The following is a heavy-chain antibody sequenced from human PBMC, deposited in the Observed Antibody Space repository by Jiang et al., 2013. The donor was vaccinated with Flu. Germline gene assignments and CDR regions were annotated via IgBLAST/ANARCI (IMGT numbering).Heavy chain of an antibody. CDR3: ARVVWRPDILMVMCDS. J-gene: IGHJ4*02. D-gene: IGHD5-18*01. CDR2: ISIGGST. Sequence: PGLVKPSQTLSLTCTVSGDSISSGSYFWTWIRQPAGQGLEWIGRISIGGSTDYNPSLKSRVTISADTSKNQFSLKLSSVTAADTAVYYCARVVWRPDILMVMCDSWGQGTLVTVSS. CDR1: GDSISSGSYF. V-gene: IGHV4-61*02.